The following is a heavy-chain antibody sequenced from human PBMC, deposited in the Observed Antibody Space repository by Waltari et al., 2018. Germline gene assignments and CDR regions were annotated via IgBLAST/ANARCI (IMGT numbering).Heavy chain of an antibody. CDR1: GGSISSSSYY. J-gene: IGHJ3*02. D-gene: IGHD3-16*02. CDR3: AVMAGGGYRDDAFDI. Sequence: QLQLQESGPGLVKPSETLSLTCTVPGGSISSSSYYWGLIRQPPGKGLEWIGSIYYSGSTYYNPSLKSRVTISVDTSKNQFSLKLSSVTAADTAVYYCAVMAGGGYRDDAFDIWGQGTMVTVSS. CDR2: IYYSGST. V-gene: IGHV4-39*01.